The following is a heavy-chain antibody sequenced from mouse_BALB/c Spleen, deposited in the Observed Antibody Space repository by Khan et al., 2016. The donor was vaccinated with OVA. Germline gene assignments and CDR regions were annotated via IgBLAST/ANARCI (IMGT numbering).Heavy chain of an antibody. CDR1: GFTFSSYG. J-gene: IGHJ2*01. V-gene: IGHV5-6*01. CDR2: ISSGGNYT. CDR3: ATLYFYGSRVYFDY. D-gene: IGHD1-1*01. Sequence: EVELVESGGDLVKPGGSLKLSCAASGFTFSSYGMSWVRQTPDKRLEWVATISSGGNYTYYPDSVEGRFTISRDNAKNTLYLQMSSLKSEDTAMYFCATLYFYGSRVYFDYWGQGTTLTVSA.